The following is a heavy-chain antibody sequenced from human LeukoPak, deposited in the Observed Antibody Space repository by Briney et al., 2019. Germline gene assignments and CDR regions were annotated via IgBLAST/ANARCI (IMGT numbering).Heavy chain of an antibody. CDR1: GFTFSSYE. V-gene: IGHV3-73*01. CDR3: TRLGDGSGTQ. CDR2: IRSKANSYAT. D-gene: IGHD3-10*01. J-gene: IGHJ4*02. Sequence: GGSLRLSCAASGFTFSSYEMNWVRQASGKGLEWVGRIRSKANSYATAYAASVKGRFTISRDDSKNTAYLQMNSLKTEDTAVYYCTRLGDGSGTQWGQGTLVTVSS.